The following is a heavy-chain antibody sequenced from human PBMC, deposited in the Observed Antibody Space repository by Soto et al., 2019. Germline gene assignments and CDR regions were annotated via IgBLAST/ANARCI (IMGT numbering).Heavy chain of an antibody. CDR2: ISYDGSNK. J-gene: IGHJ2*01. Sequence: QVQLVESGGGVVQPGRSLRLSCAASGFTFSSYGMHWVRQAPGKGLEWVAVISYDGSNKYYADSVKGRFTISRDNSKNNLYLQMNSLRAEDTAVYYCAKDRVRSVWLPIPSFDLWGRGTLVTVSS. D-gene: IGHD5-12*01. V-gene: IGHV3-30*18. CDR1: GFTFSSYG. CDR3: AKDRVRSVWLPIPSFDL.